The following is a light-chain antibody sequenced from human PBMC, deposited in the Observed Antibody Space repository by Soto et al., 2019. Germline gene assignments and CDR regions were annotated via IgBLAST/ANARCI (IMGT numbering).Light chain of an antibody. J-gene: IGKJ1*01. CDR2: DAS. Sequence: DFQMTQSPSTLSASVGDSVTITCRASQSISSWLDWYKQKPGKAPKXLIYDASSLESGVPSRFSAIRYGTEVTLNFSSLKTDDGSTDDVQQYKRYSWTFGQGTKGEIK. CDR3: QQYKRYSWT. V-gene: IGKV1-5*01. CDR1: QSISSW.